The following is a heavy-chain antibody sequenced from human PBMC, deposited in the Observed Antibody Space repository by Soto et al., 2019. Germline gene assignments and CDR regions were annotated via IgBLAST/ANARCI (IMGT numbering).Heavy chain of an antibody. V-gene: IGHV4-61*01. D-gene: IGHD4-4*01. CDR3: ARTAESNRHHDY. Sequence: PSETLSLTCTVSGGSVSSGSYYWSWIRQPPGKGLEWIGYIYYSGSTNYNPSLKSRVTISVDTSKNQFSLKLSSVTAADTAVYYCARTAESNRHHDYWGQGTLVTVSS. CDR1: GGSVSSGSYY. CDR2: IYYSGST. J-gene: IGHJ4*02.